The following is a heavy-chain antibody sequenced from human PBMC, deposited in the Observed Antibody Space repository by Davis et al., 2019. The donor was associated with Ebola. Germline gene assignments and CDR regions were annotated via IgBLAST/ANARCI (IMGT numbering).Heavy chain of an antibody. V-gene: IGHV4-34*01. CDR2: INHSGST. CDR3: ARDPITGTTGYYYYYGMDV. D-gene: IGHD1-20*01. Sequence: SETLSLTCAVHGGSLSGYYWRWNRQPPGKVLEWIGEINHSGSTNYNLSLKSRVTISVDTSKNQFSLKLSSVTAADTAVYYCARDPITGTTGYYYYYGMDVWGQGTTVTVSS. J-gene: IGHJ6*02. CDR1: GGSLSGYY.